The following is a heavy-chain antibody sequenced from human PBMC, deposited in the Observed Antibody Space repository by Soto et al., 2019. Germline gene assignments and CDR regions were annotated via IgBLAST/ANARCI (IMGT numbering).Heavy chain of an antibody. V-gene: IGHV4-59*01. CDR3: ARSDGRY. CDR2: IYYSGST. CDR1: GGSISSYY. J-gene: IGHJ4*02. Sequence: XXTRSLPFTVAGGSISSYYWSWIRQPPGKGLEWIGYIYYSGSTNYNPSLKSRVTISVDTSKNQFSLKLSSVTAADTAVYYCARSDGRYWGQGTLVTVSS.